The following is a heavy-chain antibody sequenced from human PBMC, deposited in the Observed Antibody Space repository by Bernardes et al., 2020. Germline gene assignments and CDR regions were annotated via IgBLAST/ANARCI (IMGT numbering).Heavy chain of an antibody. J-gene: IGHJ4*02. CDR1: GFTFTSRA. D-gene: IGHD6-13*01. CDR3: GTSDSSSWWAEGRFGH. Sequence: GGALRLSCDASGFTFTSRALSWARQAPGPGLAWVSHLSARGHSADYADSVKGRFIISRDNSKNTVFLQMNSLRAEDTGVYYCGTSDSSSWWAEGRFGHWGKGILVTVSS. CDR2: LSARGHSA. V-gene: IGHV3-23*01.